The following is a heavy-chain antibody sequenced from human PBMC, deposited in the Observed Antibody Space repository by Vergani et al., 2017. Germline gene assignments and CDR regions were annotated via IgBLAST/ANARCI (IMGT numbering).Heavy chain of an antibody. CDR1: GGTFSSYA. D-gene: IGHD3-22*01. Sequence: QVQLVQSGAEVKKPGSSVKVSCKASGGTFSSYAISWVRQAPGQGLEWMGGIIPIFGTANYAQKFQGRVTITADESTSTAYMELSSLRPEDTAVYYCARGGYYYDSSGYYPYWYFDLWGRGTLVTVSS. V-gene: IGHV1-69*12. CDR3: ARGGYYYDSSGYYPYWYFDL. J-gene: IGHJ2*01. CDR2: IIPIFGTA.